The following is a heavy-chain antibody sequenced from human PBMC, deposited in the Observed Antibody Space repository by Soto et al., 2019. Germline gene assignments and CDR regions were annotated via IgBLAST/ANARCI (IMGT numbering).Heavy chain of an antibody. CDR2: MSYDGSGK. J-gene: IGHJ4*02. CDR3: ARDREANSGFDYPDY. V-gene: IGHV3-30*04. D-gene: IGHD5-12*01. Sequence: PGGSLRLSCAASGFTFNTYALHWVRQAPGKGLEWVALMSYDGSGKYYGDSVRGRFTISRDNSKNTLYLQMNSLKVEDTAVYHCARDREANSGFDYPDYWGQGTLVTVSS. CDR1: GFTFNTYA.